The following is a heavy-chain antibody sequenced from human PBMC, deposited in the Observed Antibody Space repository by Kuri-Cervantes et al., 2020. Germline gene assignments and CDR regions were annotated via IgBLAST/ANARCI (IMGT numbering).Heavy chain of an antibody. CDR2: IYYSGST. J-gene: IGHJ6*02. CDR1: GGSISSGSYY. V-gene: IGHV4-39*07. CDR3: ARVRPPYSYGHYYYGMDV. D-gene: IGHD5-18*01. Sequence: SEALSLTCTVSGGSISSGSYYWGWIRQPPGKGLEWIGSIYYSGSTYYNPSLKSRVTISVDTSKNQFSLKLSSVTAADTAVYYCARVRPPYSYGHYYYGMDVWGQGTTVTVSS.